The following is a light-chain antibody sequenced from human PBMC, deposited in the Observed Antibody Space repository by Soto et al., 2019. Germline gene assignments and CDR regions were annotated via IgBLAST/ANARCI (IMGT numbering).Light chain of an antibody. V-gene: IGLV2-23*01. J-gene: IGLJ1*01. CDR2: EGS. Sequence: SFLTHPASCSVWPGHSITISCTGTSSDVGSYNLVSWYQQHPGKAPKLMIYEGSKRPSGVSNRFSGSKSGNTASLTISGIQAQDQAPYSRCSYAGSRNNYLLGNGKKVPVL. CDR3: CSYAGSRNNYL. CDR1: SSDVGSYNL.